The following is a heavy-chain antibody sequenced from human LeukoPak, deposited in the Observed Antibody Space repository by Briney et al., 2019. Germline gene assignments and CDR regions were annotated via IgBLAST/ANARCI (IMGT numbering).Heavy chain of an antibody. V-gene: IGHV3-30*03. CDR2: ISHDGTVQ. CDR1: GFTFSSYG. D-gene: IGHD1-26*01. CDR3: ARDSSRGSYWWDGDYYYGMDV. J-gene: IGHJ6*02. Sequence: PGGSLRLSCAASGFTFSSYGMQWVRQAPGKGLEWVAVISHDGTVQHYADSVKGRFTISRDNSDNTLYLQMNSLRAEDTAVYYCARDSSRGSYWWDGDYYYGMDVWGQGTTVTVSS.